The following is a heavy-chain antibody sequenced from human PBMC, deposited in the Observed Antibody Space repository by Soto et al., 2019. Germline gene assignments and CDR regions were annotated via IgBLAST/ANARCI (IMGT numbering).Heavy chain of an antibody. CDR3: ARADILTGYYRYDYGRDV. J-gene: IGHJ6*02. Sequence: QVQLVQSGAEVKKPGSSVKVSCKASGGTFSRYAISWVRQAPGQGLEWMGGIIPIFGTANYAQKFQGRFTTTADESTSTAYMELSSLRSEDTAVYYCARADILTGYYRYDYGRDVWGQGTTVTVSS. D-gene: IGHD3-9*01. CDR2: IIPIFGTA. V-gene: IGHV1-69*01. CDR1: GGTFSRYA.